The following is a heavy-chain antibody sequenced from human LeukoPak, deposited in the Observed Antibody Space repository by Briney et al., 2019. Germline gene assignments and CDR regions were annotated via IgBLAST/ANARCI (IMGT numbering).Heavy chain of an antibody. CDR1: GFTVSSNY. Sequence: GGSLRLSCAASGFTVSSNYMSWVRQAPGKGLEWVSGISWNSGSIGYADSVKGRFTISRDNAKNSLYLQMNSLRAEDTALYYCAKGIRIAVAGMIDYWGQGTLVTVSS. CDR3: AKGIRIAVAGMIDY. J-gene: IGHJ4*02. V-gene: IGHV3-9*01. D-gene: IGHD6-19*01. CDR2: ISWNSGSI.